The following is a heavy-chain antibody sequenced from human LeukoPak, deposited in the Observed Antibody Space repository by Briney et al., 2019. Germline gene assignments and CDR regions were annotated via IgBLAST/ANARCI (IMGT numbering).Heavy chain of an antibody. CDR2: IYYSGST. V-gene: IGHV4-61*05. Sequence: PSETLSLTCTVSGGSISSSSYYWGWIRQPPGKGLEWIGYIYYSGSTNYNPSLKSRVTISVDTSKNQFSLKLSSVTAADTAVYYCARVKAADWDYYMDVWGKGTTVTVSS. CDR3: ARVKAADWDYYMDV. J-gene: IGHJ6*03. CDR1: GGSISSSSYY. D-gene: IGHD3/OR15-3a*01.